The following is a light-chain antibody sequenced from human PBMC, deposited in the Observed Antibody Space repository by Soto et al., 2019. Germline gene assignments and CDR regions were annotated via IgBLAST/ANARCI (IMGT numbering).Light chain of an antibody. CDR2: GAS. J-gene: IGKJ2*02. Sequence: EIVMTQSPATLSVSPGERATLSCRASQSISNNVAWYQQKPGQAPRLLISGASTRATGIPARFSGSGSGTEFTLTISSLQSEDFAVYYCQQYNDWPPSTCGQGTKLEIK. CDR1: QSISNN. CDR3: QQYNDWPPST. V-gene: IGKV3-15*01.